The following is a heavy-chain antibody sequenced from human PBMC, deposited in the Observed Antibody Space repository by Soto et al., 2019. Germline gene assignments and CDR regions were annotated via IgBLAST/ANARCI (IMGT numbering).Heavy chain of an antibody. CDR3: ARLGLSDSSGWFDY. J-gene: IGHJ4*02. CDR1: GGSISSYY. Sequence: SETLSLTCTVSGGSISSYYWSWIRQPPGKGLEWIGYIYYSGSTNYNPSLKSRVTISVDTSKNQFSLKLSSVTAADTAVYYCARLGLSDSSGWFDYWGQGTLVTVSS. V-gene: IGHV4-59*01. D-gene: IGHD6-19*01. CDR2: IYYSGST.